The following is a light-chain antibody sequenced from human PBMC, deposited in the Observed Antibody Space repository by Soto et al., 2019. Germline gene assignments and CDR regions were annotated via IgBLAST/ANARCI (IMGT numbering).Light chain of an antibody. CDR3: CSYAGSYTWV. CDR1: SSDVGGYNY. J-gene: IGLJ1*01. V-gene: IGLV2-11*01. CDR2: DVT. Sequence: QSALTQPRSVSGSPGQSVTISCTGTSSDVGGYNYVSWYEQHPVKAPKLMIYDVTKRPSGVPDRFSGSKSGNTASLTISGLQAEDEDEYYCCSYAGSYTWVFGTGTKLTVL.